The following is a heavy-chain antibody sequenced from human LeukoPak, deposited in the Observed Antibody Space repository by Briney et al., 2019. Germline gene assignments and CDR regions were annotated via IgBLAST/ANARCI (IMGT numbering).Heavy chain of an antibody. CDR2: INHSGST. V-gene: IGHV4-34*01. Sequence: PSETLSLTCAVYGGSFSGYYWSWIRQPPGKGLEWIGEINHSGSTNYNPSLQSRVTISVDTSKNQFSLKLSSVTAADTAVYYCARAARHFWSGYYTGANWFDPWGQGTLVTVSS. CDR1: GGSFSGYY. J-gene: IGHJ5*02. CDR3: ARAARHFWSGYYTGANWFDP. D-gene: IGHD3-3*02.